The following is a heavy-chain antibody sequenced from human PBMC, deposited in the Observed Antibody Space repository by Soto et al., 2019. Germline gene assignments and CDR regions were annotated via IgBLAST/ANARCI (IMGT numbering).Heavy chain of an antibody. D-gene: IGHD3-10*01. CDR2: IYYSGST. CDR1: GGSISSSSYY. CDR3: ARSLGRFDDAFDI. V-gene: IGHV4-39*01. J-gene: IGHJ3*02. Sequence: PSETLSLTXTVSGGSISSSSYYWGWIRQPPGKGLEWIGSIYYSGSTYYNPSLKSRVTVSVDTSKNQFSLKLSSVTAADTALYYCARSLGRFDDAFDIWGQGTMVTVSS.